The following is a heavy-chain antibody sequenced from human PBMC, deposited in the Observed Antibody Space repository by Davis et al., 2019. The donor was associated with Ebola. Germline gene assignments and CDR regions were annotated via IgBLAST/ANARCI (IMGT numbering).Heavy chain of an antibody. CDR3: ARRDQNYYYGMDV. V-gene: IGHV5-10-1*01. CDR1: GYSFLNYW. J-gene: IGHJ6*02. CDR2: IDPSDSYT. Sequence: GESLKISCKASGYSFLNYWISWVRHMPGRGLEWIGRIDPSDSYTDYSPSFQGHVSISADQSTNTAYLQWSRLQPSDTAMYYCARRDQNYYYGMDVWGQGTTVTVSS.